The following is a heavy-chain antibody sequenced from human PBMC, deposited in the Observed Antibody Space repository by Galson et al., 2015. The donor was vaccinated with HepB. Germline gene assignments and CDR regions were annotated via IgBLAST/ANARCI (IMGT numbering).Heavy chain of an antibody. CDR1: GGSISSYY. V-gene: IGHV4-59*01. CDR2: IYYSGST. Sequence: TLSLTCTVSGGSISSYYWSWIRQPPGKGLEWIGYIYYSGSTNYNPSLKSRVTISVDTSKNQFSLKLSSVTAADTAVYYCARVNFTSQDCTNGVCYFGGYYYYGMDVWGQGTTVTVSS. D-gene: IGHD2-8*01. CDR3: ARVNFTSQDCTNGVCYFGGYYYYGMDV. J-gene: IGHJ6*02.